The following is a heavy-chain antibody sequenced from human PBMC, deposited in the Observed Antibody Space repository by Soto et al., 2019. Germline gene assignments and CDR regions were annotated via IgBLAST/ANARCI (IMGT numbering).Heavy chain of an antibody. Sequence: QVHLVQSGAEVRKPGASVKVSCKASGYSFTSYGIIWVRQAPGQGLEWMGWISTDNGNTNYAHNLQGRVSMTIDPPTSTAYMELGSLGSDDQAVYYCARDGPDTSLVFYYYGMDVWGQGTTVTVS. CDR2: ISTDNGNT. V-gene: IGHV1-18*01. J-gene: IGHJ6*02. CDR1: GYSFTSYG. CDR3: ARDGPDTSLVFYYYGMDV.